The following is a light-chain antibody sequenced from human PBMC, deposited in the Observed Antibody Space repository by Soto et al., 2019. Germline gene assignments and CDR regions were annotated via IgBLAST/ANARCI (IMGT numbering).Light chain of an antibody. CDR3: QQYNSYWT. CDR1: QSISSW. CDR2: DAS. Sequence: DIQMTQSPSTLSASVGDRLTTPCRASQSISSWLAWYQQKPGKAPKLLIYDASSLESGVPSRFSGSGSGTEFTLTISSLQPDDFATYYCQQYNSYWTFGQGTKVDI. J-gene: IGKJ1*01. V-gene: IGKV1-5*01.